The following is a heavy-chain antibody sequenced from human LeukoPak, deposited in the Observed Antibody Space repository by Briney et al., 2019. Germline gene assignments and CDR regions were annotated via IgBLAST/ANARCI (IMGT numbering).Heavy chain of an antibody. CDR2: ISSNGHST. D-gene: IGHD3-10*02. Sequence: GGSLRLSCAASGFTFSNYAMHRVRQAPGKGLEYVSAISSNGHSTDYAISVKGRFTISRDNAKNSLYLQMNSLRAEDTAVYYCAELGITMIGGVWGKGTTVTISS. CDR1: GFTFSNYA. CDR3: AELGITMIGGV. V-gene: IGHV3-64*01. J-gene: IGHJ6*04.